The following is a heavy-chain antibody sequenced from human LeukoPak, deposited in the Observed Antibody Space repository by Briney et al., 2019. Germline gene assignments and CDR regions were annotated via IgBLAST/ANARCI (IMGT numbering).Heavy chain of an antibody. CDR1: GYIFTSYA. CDR2: MNPNSGNT. J-gene: IGHJ3*02. V-gene: IGHV1-8*03. CDR3: ARAMKGAFDI. Sequence: GASVKVSCKASGYIFTSYAMNWVRQATGQGLEWMGWMNPNSGNTGYAQKFQGRVTITRNTSISTAYMELSSLRSEDTAVYYCARAMKGAFDIWGQGTMVAVSS.